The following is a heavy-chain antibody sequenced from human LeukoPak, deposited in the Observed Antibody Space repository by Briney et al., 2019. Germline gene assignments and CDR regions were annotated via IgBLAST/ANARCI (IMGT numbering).Heavy chain of an antibody. J-gene: IGHJ4*02. CDR1: GFTFSSYG. CDR2: IWYDGSNK. Sequence: GGSLRLSCAASGFTFSSYGMHWVRQAPGKGLEWVAVIWYDGSNKYYADSVKGRFTISRDNSKNTLYLQMNSLRAEDTAVYYCARELWFGELYTPLGYWGQGTLVTVSS. CDR3: ARELWFGELYTPLGY. V-gene: IGHV3-33*01. D-gene: IGHD3-10*01.